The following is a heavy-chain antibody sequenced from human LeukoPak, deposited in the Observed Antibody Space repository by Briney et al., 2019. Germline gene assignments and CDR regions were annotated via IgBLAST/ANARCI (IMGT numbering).Heavy chain of an antibody. J-gene: IGHJ6*02. Sequence: ASVKVSCKASGYTFTSYGIGWVRQAPGQGLEWMGWISAYNGNTNYAQKLQGRVTMTTDTSTSTAYMELRSLRSDDTAVYYCARDSGPVVVITTDYYYGMDVWGQGTTVTVSS. CDR3: ARDSGPVVVITTDYYYGMDV. D-gene: IGHD3-22*01. CDR2: ISAYNGNT. CDR1: GYTFTSYG. V-gene: IGHV1-18*01.